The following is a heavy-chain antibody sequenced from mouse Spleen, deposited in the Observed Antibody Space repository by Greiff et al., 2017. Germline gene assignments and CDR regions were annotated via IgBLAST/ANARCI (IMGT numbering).Heavy chain of an antibody. CDR2: INPYNDGT. CDR3: AGGNYFAWFAY. Sequence: EVQLQQSGPELVKPGASVKMSCKASGYTFTSYVMHWVKQKPGQGLEWIGYINPYNDGTKYNEKFKGKATLTSDKSSSTAYMELSSLTSEDSAVYYCAGGNYFAWFAYWGQGTLVTVSA. J-gene: IGHJ3*01. CDR1: GYTFTSYV. D-gene: IGHD2-1*01. V-gene: IGHV1-14*01.